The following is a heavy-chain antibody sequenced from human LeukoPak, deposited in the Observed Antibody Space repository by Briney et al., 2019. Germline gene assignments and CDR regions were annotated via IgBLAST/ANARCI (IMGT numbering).Heavy chain of an antibody. CDR1: RFTFSSYG. D-gene: IGHD1-1*01. J-gene: IGHJ4*02. CDR3: AKDRYPGYFDY. Sequence: GGSLRLSCAASRFTFSSYGMHWVRQAPGKGLEWVAVISYDGSNKYYADSVKGRFTISRDNSKNTLHLQMNSLRAEDTAVYYCAKDRYPGYFDYWGQGTLVTVSS. CDR2: ISYDGSNK. V-gene: IGHV3-30*18.